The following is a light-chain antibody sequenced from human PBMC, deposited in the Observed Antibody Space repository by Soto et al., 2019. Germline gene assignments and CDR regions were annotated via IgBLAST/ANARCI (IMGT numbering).Light chain of an antibody. J-gene: IGKJ1*01. CDR3: MQGTHWPPT. Sequence: DVVMTQSPLSLPVTLGQPASISCRSSQSLVYSDGNTYLNWFQQRPGQSPRRLIYKVSNRDSGVPDRFSGSGSGTDFTLKISRVEAEDGGVYYCMQGTHWPPTFGQGTKVDIK. V-gene: IGKV2-30*01. CDR2: KVS. CDR1: QSLVYSDGNTY.